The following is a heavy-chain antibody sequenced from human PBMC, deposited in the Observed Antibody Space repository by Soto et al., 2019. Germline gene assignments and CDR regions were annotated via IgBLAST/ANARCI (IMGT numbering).Heavy chain of an antibody. CDR2: ISYDGSNK. CDR3: AGGKDYAYYYGMDV. CDR1: GFTFSSYA. J-gene: IGHJ6*02. V-gene: IGHV3-30-3*01. D-gene: IGHD4-17*01. Sequence: QVQLVESGGGVVQPGRSLRLSCAASGFTFSSYAMHWVRQAPGKGLEWVAVISYDGSNKYYADSVKGRFTISRDNSKNTLYLQMNSLRAEDTAVYYCAGGKDYAYYYGMDVWGQGTTVTVSS.